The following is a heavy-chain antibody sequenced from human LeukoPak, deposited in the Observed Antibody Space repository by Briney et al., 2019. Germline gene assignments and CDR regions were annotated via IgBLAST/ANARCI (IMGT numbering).Heavy chain of an antibody. CDR2: IIPILGIA. Sequence: SVNVSCKASGVTFSSYAISWVRQAPGQGLEWMGRIIPILGIANYAQKFQGRVTITADKSTSTAYMELSSLRSEDTAVYYCARGGYYGSGSYYSWFDPWGQGTLVTVSS. CDR3: ARGGYYGSGSYYSWFDP. D-gene: IGHD3-10*01. CDR1: GVTFSSYA. V-gene: IGHV1-69*04. J-gene: IGHJ5*02.